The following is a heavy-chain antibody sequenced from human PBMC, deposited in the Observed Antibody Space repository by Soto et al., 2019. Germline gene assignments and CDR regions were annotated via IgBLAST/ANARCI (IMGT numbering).Heavy chain of an antibody. J-gene: IGHJ6*02. CDR1: GGTFSSYA. V-gene: IGHV1-69*01. Sequence: QVQLVQSGAEVKKPGSSVKVSCKASGGTFSSYAISWVRQAPGQGLEWMGGIIPISETTNYAQKFQGRVTITADESKSTGYMELSSLRSEDTAVYYCARSQGSSTSLEIYYYYYYGMGVWGQGTRVTVSS. CDR2: IIPISETT. CDR3: ARSQGSSTSLEIYYYYYYGMGV. D-gene: IGHD2-2*01.